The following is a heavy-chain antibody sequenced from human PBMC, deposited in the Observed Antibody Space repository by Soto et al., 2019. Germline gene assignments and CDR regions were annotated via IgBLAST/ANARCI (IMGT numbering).Heavy chain of an antibody. J-gene: IGHJ5*02. CDR3: ARGRGYSYGLDP. CDR1: GDSISSNTYS. CDR2: IHFSGNT. Sequence: SETLSLTCTVSGDSISSNTYSWGWIRQPPGKGLEYIGTIHFSGNTYYNPSLNSRVTISVDTSKNQFSLKLTSVTAADTAVYYCARGRGYSYGLDPWGQGSLVTVSS. V-gene: IGHV4-39*02. D-gene: IGHD5-18*01.